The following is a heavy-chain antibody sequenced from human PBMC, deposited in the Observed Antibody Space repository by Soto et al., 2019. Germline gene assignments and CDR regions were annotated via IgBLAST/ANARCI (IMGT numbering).Heavy chain of an antibody. CDR3: AKRVKILVYCDGCSCYNWFDS. D-gene: IGHD2-21*01. V-gene: IGHV3-23*01. CDR2: INSGGYNT. Sequence: VQLLQSGGGLVPPGGSLRLSCAASGFTFSNYGMTWVRQAPGKGLEWVSGINSGGYNTYYADSVKGRFTISRDNSKNTLQMQLNSQKAADEDVYYCAKRVKILVYCDGCSCYNWFDSLGPGTLVTVSS. CDR1: GFTFSNYG. J-gene: IGHJ5*01.